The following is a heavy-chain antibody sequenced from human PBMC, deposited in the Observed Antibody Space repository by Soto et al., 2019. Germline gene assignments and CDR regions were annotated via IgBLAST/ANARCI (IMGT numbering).Heavy chain of an antibody. CDR2: IYYSGST. D-gene: IGHD1-7*01. Sequence: SETLSLTCTVSGGSISSSSYYWGWIRQPPGKGLEWIGSIYYSGSTYYNPSLKSRVTISVDTSKNQFSLKLSSVTAADTAVYYCASSAGGGTTYYYYGMDAWGQGTTVTVSS. V-gene: IGHV4-39*01. CDR3: ASSAGGGTTYYYYGMDA. CDR1: GGSISSSSYY. J-gene: IGHJ6*02.